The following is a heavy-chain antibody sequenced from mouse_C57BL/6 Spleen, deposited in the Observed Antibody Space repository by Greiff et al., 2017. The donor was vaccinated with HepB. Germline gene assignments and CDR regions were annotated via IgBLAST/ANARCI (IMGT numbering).Heavy chain of an antibody. CDR1: GYSITSGYY. J-gene: IGHJ4*01. D-gene: IGHD1-1*01. V-gene: IGHV3-6*01. CDR3: ARGGTTVVDYAMDY. Sequence: ESGPGLVKPSQSLSLTCSVTGYSITSGYYWNWIRQFPGNKLEWMGYISYDGSNNYNPSLKNRISITRDTSKNQFFLKLNSVTTEDTATYYCARGGTTVVDYAMDYWGQGTSVTVSS. CDR2: ISYDGSN.